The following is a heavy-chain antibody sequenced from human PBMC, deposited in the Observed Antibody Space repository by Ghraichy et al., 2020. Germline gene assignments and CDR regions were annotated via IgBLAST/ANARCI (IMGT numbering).Heavy chain of an antibody. V-gene: IGHV4-34*01. J-gene: IGHJ6*02. CDR3: ARRCRKSYYYDRRGMDV. D-gene: IGHD3-22*01. Sequence: SETLSLTCAVYGGSFSGYYWSWIRQPPGKGLEWIGEINHSGSTNYSPSLKSRVTISVDTPKNQFSLKLSSVTAADTAVYYCARRCRKSYYYDRRGMDVWGQWTTVTVSS. CDR2: INHSGST. CDR1: GGSFSGYY.